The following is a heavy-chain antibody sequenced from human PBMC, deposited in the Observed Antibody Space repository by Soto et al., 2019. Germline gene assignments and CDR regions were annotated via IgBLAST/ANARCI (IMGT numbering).Heavy chain of an antibody. J-gene: IGHJ4*02. CDR2: ISGSGGGT. CDR1: GFTFSSYA. CDR3: AKHLSNGSPDY. D-gene: IGHD2-15*01. V-gene: IGHV3-23*01. Sequence: EVQLLESGGALVQPGGSLRLSCAASGFTFSSYAMSWVRQAPGKGLEWVSLISGSGGGTYYADSVKGRFTISRDNSKNTLYLQMNSLRAEDTAVFYCAKHLSNGSPDYWGQGTLVTVYS.